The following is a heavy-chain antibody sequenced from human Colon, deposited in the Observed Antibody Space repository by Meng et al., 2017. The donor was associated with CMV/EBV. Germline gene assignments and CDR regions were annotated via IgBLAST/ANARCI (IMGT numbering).Heavy chain of an antibody. CDR2: IRSKANSYAP. CDR3: TRASSGYSIDY. CDR1: GFTFSGSA. V-gene: IGHV3-73*01. Sequence: GESLKISCAASGFTFSGSAMHWVRQASGKGLEWVGRIRSKANSYAPAYAASVKGRFTISRDDSKNTAYLQMNSLKTEDTAVYYCTRASSGYSIDYWGQGTLVTVSS. D-gene: IGHD3-22*01. J-gene: IGHJ4*02.